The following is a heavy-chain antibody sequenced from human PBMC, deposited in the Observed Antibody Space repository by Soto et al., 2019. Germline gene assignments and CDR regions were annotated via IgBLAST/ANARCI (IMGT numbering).Heavy chain of an antibody. J-gene: IGHJ6*03. CDR3: ARDGADYVFGSYRYRYYYYYYMDV. CDR2: ISAYNGNT. Sequence: ASVKVSCKASGYTFTSYGISWVRQAPGQGLEWMGWISAYNGNTNYAQKLQGRVTMTTDTSTSTAYMELRSLRSDDTAVYYCARDGADYVFGSYRYRYYYYYYMDVWGKGTTVTVSS. CDR1: GYTFTSYG. V-gene: IGHV1-18*01. D-gene: IGHD3-16*02.